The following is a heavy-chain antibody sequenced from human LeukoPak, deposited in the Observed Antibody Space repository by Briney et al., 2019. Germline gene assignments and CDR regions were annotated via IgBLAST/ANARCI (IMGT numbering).Heavy chain of an antibody. CDR3: ARGVRNYYDSSGYRRVTPDYFDY. J-gene: IGHJ4*02. D-gene: IGHD3-22*01. V-gene: IGHV4-39*07. Sequence: SETLSLTCTVSGGSVGSRSYYWGWTRQPPGRGLEWIGSIYYTGSTYYNPSLKSRVTISVVTSENQFSLKLSSVTAADTAVYYCARGVRNYYDSSGYRRVTPDYFDYWGQGTLVTVSS. CDR1: GGSVGSRSYY. CDR2: IYYTGST.